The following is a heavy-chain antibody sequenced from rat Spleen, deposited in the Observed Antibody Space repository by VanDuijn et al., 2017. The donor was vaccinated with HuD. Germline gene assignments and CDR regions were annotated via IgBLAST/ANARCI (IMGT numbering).Heavy chain of an antibody. J-gene: IGHJ3*01. CDR2: ISSGGKT. Sequence: QVQLKESGPGLVQPSQTLSLTCTVSGFSLTNYGVSWVRQPPGKGLEWIAAISSGGKTYYKSTLKSRLSVSRDTSKSQVFLKMDSLQTEDTAIYFCIREGHTMGITTYWFAYWGQGTLVTVSS. V-gene: IGHV2S12*01. CDR1: GFSLTNYG. D-gene: IGHD1-9*01. CDR3: IREGHTMGITTYWFAY.